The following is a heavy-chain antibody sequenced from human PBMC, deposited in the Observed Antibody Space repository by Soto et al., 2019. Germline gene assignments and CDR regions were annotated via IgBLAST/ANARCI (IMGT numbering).Heavy chain of an antibody. CDR2: IYYSGST. J-gene: IGHJ3*02. V-gene: IGHV4-61*01. CDR1: GGSVSSGSYY. D-gene: IGHD2-15*01. CDR3: ARESDIVVVVAATHAFDI. Sequence: ETLSLTCTVSGGSVSSGSYYWSWIRQPPGKGLEWIGYIYYSGSTNYNPSLKSRVTISVDTSKNQFSLKLSSVTAADTAVYYCARESDIVVVVAATHAFDIWGQGKMVTVSS.